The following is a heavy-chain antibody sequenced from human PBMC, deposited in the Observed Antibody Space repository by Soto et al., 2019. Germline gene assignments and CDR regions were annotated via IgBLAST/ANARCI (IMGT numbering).Heavy chain of an antibody. Sequence: EVQLVESGGGLIQPGGSLRLSCAASGFTVSTNYMSWVRQAPGKGLEWVSVIYSGGSTFYADSVRGRFTISRDNSKNTIYLQMNSLRAEATAVYYCARDAFDSWGQGTMVTVSS. J-gene: IGHJ3*02. CDR1: GFTVSTNY. CDR2: IYSGGST. CDR3: ARDAFDS. V-gene: IGHV3-53*01.